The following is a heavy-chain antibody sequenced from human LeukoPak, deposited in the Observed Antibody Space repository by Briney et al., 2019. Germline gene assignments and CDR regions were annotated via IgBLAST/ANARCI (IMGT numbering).Heavy chain of an antibody. V-gene: IGHV3-23*01. Sequence: GGSLRLSCAASGFTFSSYGMSWVRQAPGKGLEWVSAISGSGGSTYYADSVKGRFTISRDNSKNTLYLQMNSLRAEDTAVYYCAKGRPDDSSVYYDPYFDYWGQGTLVTVSS. CDR2: ISGSGGST. J-gene: IGHJ4*02. D-gene: IGHD3-22*01. CDR1: GFTFSSYG. CDR3: AKGRPDDSSVYYDPYFDY.